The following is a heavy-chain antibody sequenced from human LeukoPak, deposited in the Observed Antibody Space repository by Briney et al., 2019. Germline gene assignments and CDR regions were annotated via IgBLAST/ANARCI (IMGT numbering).Heavy chain of an antibody. Sequence: GGSLRLSCAASGFTFAGYALNWVRQAPGQGLEWVSGISASGHNTYYADSVKGRFTISRDNSKNTLHLQMNTLRVEDTAVYYCGKGDQDHLSPIGYWGQGTLVAVSS. D-gene: IGHD1-14*01. CDR3: GKGDQDHLSPIGY. CDR1: GFTFAGYA. V-gene: IGHV3-23*01. J-gene: IGHJ4*02. CDR2: ISASGHNT.